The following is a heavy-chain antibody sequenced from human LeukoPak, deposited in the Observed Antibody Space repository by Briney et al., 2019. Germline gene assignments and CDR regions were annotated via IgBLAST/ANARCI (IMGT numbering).Heavy chain of an antibody. Sequence: ASVKVSCKASGGTFSSYAISWVRQAPGQGLEWMGGIIPIFGTANYAQKFQGRVTITADKSTSTAYMELSSLRSEDTAVYYCAREIIAAAGKDDFDIWGQGTMVTVSS. D-gene: IGHD6-13*01. CDR2: IIPIFGTA. V-gene: IGHV1-69*06. CDR3: AREIIAAAGKDDFDI. J-gene: IGHJ3*02. CDR1: GGTFSSYA.